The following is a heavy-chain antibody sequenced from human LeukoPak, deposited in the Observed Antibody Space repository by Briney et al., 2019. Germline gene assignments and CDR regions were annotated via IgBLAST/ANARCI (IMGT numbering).Heavy chain of an antibody. CDR1: GFTFSSYD. J-gene: IGHJ6*03. Sequence: GGSLRLSCAASGFTFSSYDMHWVRQATGKGLEWVSAIGTAGDTYYPGSVKGRFTISRENAKNSLYLQMNSLRAGDTAVYYCARAKTLYYYYYMDVWGKGTTATVPS. D-gene: IGHD4/OR15-4a*01. CDR2: IGTAGDT. CDR3: ARAKTLYYYYYMDV. V-gene: IGHV3-13*01.